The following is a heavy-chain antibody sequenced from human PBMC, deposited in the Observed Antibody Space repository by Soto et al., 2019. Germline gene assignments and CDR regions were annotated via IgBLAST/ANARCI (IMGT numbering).Heavy chain of an antibody. Sequence: SETLSLTCAVYGGSFSGYYWSWIRQPPGKGLEWIGEINHSGSTNYNPSLKSRVTISVDTSKNQFSLKLSSVAAADTAVYYCARGQITMVRGVIISPVYFQHWGQGTLVTVSS. D-gene: IGHD3-10*01. CDR2: INHSGST. CDR3: ARGQITMVRGVIISPVYFQH. CDR1: GGSFSGYY. J-gene: IGHJ1*01. V-gene: IGHV4-34*01.